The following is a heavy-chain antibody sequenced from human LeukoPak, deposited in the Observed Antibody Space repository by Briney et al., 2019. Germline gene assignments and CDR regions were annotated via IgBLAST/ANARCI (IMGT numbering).Heavy chain of an antibody. J-gene: IGHJ3*02. CDR3: ARDFYDSSGSRGAFDI. CDR1: GFTFSSYE. D-gene: IGHD3-22*01. Sequence: GGSLRLSCAASGFTFSSYEMNWVRQAPGKGLEWVSGINWNGGSTGYADSVKGRFTISRDNAKNSLYLQMNSLRAEDTALYYCARDFYDSSGSRGAFDIWGQGTMVTVSS. V-gene: IGHV3-20*04. CDR2: INWNGGST.